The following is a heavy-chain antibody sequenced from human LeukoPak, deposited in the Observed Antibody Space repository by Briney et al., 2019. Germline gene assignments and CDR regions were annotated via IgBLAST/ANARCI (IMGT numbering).Heavy chain of an antibody. J-gene: IGHJ5*02. CDR1: GYTFTSYG. V-gene: IGHV1-18*04. D-gene: IGHD6-19*01. Sequence: ASVKVSCKASGYTFTSYGISWVRQAPGQGLEWMGWISAYNGNTNYAQKLQGRVTMTTDTSTSTAYMELRSLRSDDTAVYYCARDISPRIAEAGPNWFDPWGQGTLVTVSS. CDR3: ARDISPRIAEAGPNWFDP. CDR2: ISAYNGNT.